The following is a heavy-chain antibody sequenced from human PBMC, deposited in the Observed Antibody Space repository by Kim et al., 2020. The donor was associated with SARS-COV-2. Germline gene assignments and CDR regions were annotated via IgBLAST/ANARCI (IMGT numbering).Heavy chain of an antibody. D-gene: IGHD3-22*01. CDR2: INAGNGNT. Sequence: ASVKVSCKASGYTFTSYAMHWVRQAPGQRLEWMGWINAGNGNTKYSQKFQGRVTITRDTSASTAYMELSSLRSEDTAVYYCARDQVSVYYYDSSGYYPDAFDIWGQGTMVTVSS. J-gene: IGHJ3*02. CDR1: GYTFTSYA. V-gene: IGHV1-3*01. CDR3: ARDQVSVYYYDSSGYYPDAFDI.